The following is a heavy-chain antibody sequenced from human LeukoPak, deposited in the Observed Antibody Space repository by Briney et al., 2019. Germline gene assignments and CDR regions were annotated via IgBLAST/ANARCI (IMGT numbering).Heavy chain of an antibody. Sequence: PSETLSLTCTVSGGSITSYYWSWIRQPAGKGLEWIGRISTSGSTKYNPSLKSRVTMSVDTSKNQFSLKLTSVTAADTAVYFHATSEVPVGTAFDYWGQGTLVTVSS. V-gene: IGHV4-4*07. CDR1: GGSITSYY. CDR2: ISTSGST. CDR3: ATSEVPVGTAFDY. D-gene: IGHD2-2*01. J-gene: IGHJ4*02.